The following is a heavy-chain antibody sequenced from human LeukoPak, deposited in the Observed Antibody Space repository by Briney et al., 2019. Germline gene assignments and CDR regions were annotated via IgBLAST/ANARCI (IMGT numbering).Heavy chain of an antibody. CDR3: PRHPLSCDDIFTGSGDY. CDR1: RFNFRTYT. Sequence: KPGGSLRLSCAAIRFNFRTYTINWVRQAPGKGLEWVSPISSSSDYINYADSVKGRFTISRDNAKNTLYLQMNSLRAEDTAEYFCPRHPLSCDDIFTGSGDYWGQGTLVTVSS. V-gene: IGHV3-21*01. CDR2: ISSSSDYI. J-gene: IGHJ4*02. D-gene: IGHD3-9*01.